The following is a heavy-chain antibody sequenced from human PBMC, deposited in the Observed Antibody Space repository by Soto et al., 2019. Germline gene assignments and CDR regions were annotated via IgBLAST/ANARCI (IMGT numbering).Heavy chain of an antibody. Sequence: TETLSLTCTVSGGSISSYYWSWIRQPPGKGLEWIGYIYYSGSTNYNPSLKSRVTISVDTSKNQFSLKLSSVTAADTAVYYCARRYSSSFDYWGQGTLVTVSS. CDR3: ARRYSSSFDY. CDR2: IYYSGST. CDR1: GGSISSYY. D-gene: IGHD6-13*01. V-gene: IGHV4-59*08. J-gene: IGHJ4*02.